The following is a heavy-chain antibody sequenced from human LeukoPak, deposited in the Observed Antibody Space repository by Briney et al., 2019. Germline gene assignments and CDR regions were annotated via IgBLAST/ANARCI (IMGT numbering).Heavy chain of an antibody. D-gene: IGHD2-21*02. J-gene: IGHJ4*02. CDR3: AKDPRRGDSLSSFDY. CDR2: ISGSGGST. Sequence: PGGSLRLSCAASGLTFSSYAMSWVRQAPGKGLEWVSAISGSGGSTYYADSVKGRFTISRDNSKNTLYLQMNSLRAEDTAVYYCAKDPRRGDSLSSFDYWGQGTLVTVSS. V-gene: IGHV3-23*01. CDR1: GLTFSSYA.